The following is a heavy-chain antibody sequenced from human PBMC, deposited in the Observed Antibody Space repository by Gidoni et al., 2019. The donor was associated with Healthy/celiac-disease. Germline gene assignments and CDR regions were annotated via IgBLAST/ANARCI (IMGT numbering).Heavy chain of an antibody. CDR3: ARVLGGWIQLWLSPPTFDY. J-gene: IGHJ4*02. CDR1: GFTFSSYW. CDR2: IKQDGSEK. D-gene: IGHD5-18*01. V-gene: IGHV3-7*01. Sequence: EVQLVESGGGLVQPGGSLRLSCAASGFTFSSYWMRWVRQAPGKGLEWVANIKQDGSEKYYVDSVKGRFTISRDNAKNSLYLQMNSLRAEDTAVYYCARVLGGWIQLWLSPPTFDYWGQGTLVTVSS.